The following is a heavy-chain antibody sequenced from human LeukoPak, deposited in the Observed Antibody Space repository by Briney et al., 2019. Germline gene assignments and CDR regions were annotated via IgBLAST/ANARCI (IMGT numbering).Heavy chain of an antibody. V-gene: IGHV4-31*03. J-gene: IGHJ6*03. CDR2: IYYSGST. CDR1: GGSISSGGYY. D-gene: IGHD3-9*01. CDR3: ARVTAYFDWLLYYYMDV. Sequence: SETLSLTCTVSGGSISSGGYYWSWIRQHPGKGLEWIGYIYYSGSTYYNPSLKSRVTISADTSKNQFSLKLSSVTAADTAVYYCARVTAYFDWLLYYYMDVWGKGTTVTVSS.